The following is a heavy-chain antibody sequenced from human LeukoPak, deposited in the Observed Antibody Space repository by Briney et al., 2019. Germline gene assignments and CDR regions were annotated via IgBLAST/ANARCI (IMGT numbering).Heavy chain of an antibody. CDR3: AGRPGGLDFRSGYYIEKDAFDI. CDR1: GGSISSSNW. D-gene: IGHD3-3*01. J-gene: IGHJ3*02. V-gene: IGHV4-4*02. CDR2: IYHSGST. Sequence: SETLSLTCAVSGGSISSSNWWSWVRQPPGKGLEWIGEIYHSGSTNYNPSLKSRVTISVDKSKNQFSLKLSSVTAADTAVYYCAGRPGGLDFRSGYYIEKDAFDIWGQGTMVTVSS.